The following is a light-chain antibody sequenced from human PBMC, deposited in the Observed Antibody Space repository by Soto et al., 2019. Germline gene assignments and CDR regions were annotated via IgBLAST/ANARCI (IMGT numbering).Light chain of an antibody. CDR3: AAWDDNLSGVV. CDR1: SSNIGSNY. V-gene: IGLV1-47*01. CDR2: RNS. J-gene: IGLJ2*01. Sequence: QPVLTQPPSASGTPGQRVTISCSGSSSNIGSNYVYWYQQLPGTVPQLLIYRNSERPSGVPDRFSGSKSGTSASLAISGLRSEDEADYYCAAWDDNLSGVVFGGGTQLTVL.